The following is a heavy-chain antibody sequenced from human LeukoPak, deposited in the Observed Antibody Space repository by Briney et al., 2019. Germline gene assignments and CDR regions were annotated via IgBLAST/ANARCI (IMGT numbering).Heavy chain of an antibody. J-gene: IGHJ5*02. CDR3: ASSEAIPESRWFDP. V-gene: IGHV4-30-4*01. CDR1: GGSISSGDYY. D-gene: IGHD2-2*02. Sequence: SETLSLTCTVSGGSISSGDYYWSWIRQPPGKGLEWIGYIYYSGSTYYNPSLKSRVTISVDTSKNQFSLKLSSVTAADTAVYYCASSEAIPESRWFDPWGQGTLVTVSS. CDR2: IYYSGST.